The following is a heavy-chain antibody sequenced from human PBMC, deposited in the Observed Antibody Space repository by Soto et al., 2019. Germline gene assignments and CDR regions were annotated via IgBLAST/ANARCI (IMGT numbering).Heavy chain of an antibody. V-gene: IGHV3-30-3*01. Sequence: QVQLVESGGGVVQPGRSLRLSCAASGFTFSSYAMHWVRQAPGKGLEWVAVISYDGSNKYYADSVKGRFTISRDNSKNTLYLQMNSLRAEDTAVYYCQLYXYDSXGYYGDAFDIWGQGTMVTVSS. CDR3: QLYXYDSXGYYGDAFDI. D-gene: IGHD3-22*01. J-gene: IGHJ3*02. CDR2: ISYDGSNK. CDR1: GFTFSSYA.